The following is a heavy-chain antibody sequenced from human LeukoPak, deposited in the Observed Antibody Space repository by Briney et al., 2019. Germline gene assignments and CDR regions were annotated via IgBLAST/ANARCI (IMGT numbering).Heavy chain of an antibody. CDR2: INPNSGGT. V-gene: IGHV1-2*02. CDR1: GYTFTNYG. J-gene: IGHJ4*02. CDR3: ASALIAVDGTSFDS. Sequence: ASVKVSCKASGYTFTNYGITWVRQAPGQGLEWMAWINPNSGGTNSAQKFQGRVTMTRDTSISTAYMELSSLRSDDTAVYYCASALIAVDGTSFDSWGQGTLVTVSS. D-gene: IGHD6-19*01.